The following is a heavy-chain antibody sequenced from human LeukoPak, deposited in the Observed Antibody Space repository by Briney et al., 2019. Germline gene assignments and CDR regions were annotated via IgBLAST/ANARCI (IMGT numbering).Heavy chain of an antibody. CDR1: GFTFSSYE. V-gene: IGHV3-48*03. Sequence: GGSLRLSCAASGFTFSSYEMNWVRQAPGKGLEWVSYISSSGSTIYYADSVKGRFTISRDNAKNSLYLQMNSLRAEDTAVYYCARLRGYSSSWYAIDYWGQGTLVTVSS. J-gene: IGHJ4*02. CDR2: ISSSGSTI. CDR3: ARLRGYSSSWYAIDY. D-gene: IGHD6-13*01.